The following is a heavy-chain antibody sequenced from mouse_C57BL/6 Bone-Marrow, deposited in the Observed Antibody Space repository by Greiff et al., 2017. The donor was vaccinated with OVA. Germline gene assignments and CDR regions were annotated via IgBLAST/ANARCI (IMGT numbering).Heavy chain of an antibody. V-gene: IGHV1-72*01. CDR2: IDPNSGGT. D-gene: IGHD1-1*01. CDR3: ARGRPITTVVATDY. J-gene: IGHJ2*01. Sequence: VKLQQPGAELVKPGASVKLSCKASGYTFTSYWMHWVKQRPGRGLEWIGRIDPNSGGTKYNEKFKSKATLTVDKPSSTAYMQLRSLTSEDSAVYYYARGRPITTVVATDYWGQGTTLTVSS. CDR1: GYTFTSYW.